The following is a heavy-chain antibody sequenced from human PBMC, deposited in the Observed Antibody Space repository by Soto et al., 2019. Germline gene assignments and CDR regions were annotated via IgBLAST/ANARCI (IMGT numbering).Heavy chain of an antibody. D-gene: IGHD3-10*01. CDR2: ISYDGSIK. V-gene: IGHV3-30-3*01. CDR3: ARELSTSGDLDY. CDR1: GFTFSSHS. Sequence: QVQLVESGGGVVQPGRSLRLSCAASGFTFSSHSIQWVRQAPGKGLEWVAVISYDGSIKYYADSVKGRFTIFRDNSKNTAYLQMNSLRAEDTAVFYCARELSTSGDLDYWGQGTLVIVSS. J-gene: IGHJ4*02.